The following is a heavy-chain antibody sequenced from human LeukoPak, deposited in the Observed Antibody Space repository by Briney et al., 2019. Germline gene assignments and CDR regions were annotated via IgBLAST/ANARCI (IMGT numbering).Heavy chain of an antibody. D-gene: IGHD4-17*01. CDR2: IRNDGLTQ. J-gene: IGHJ4*02. CDR3: ARHGVYCFDL. Sequence: GGSLRLSCAASGFTFSSRWMGWVRQAPGKGLEWVANIRNDGLTQYYLDSVKGRFTISRDNAKDSLSLQMNSLRAEDTAVYFCARHGVYCFDLWGQGTLVTVSS. CDR1: GFTFSSRW. V-gene: IGHV3-7*01.